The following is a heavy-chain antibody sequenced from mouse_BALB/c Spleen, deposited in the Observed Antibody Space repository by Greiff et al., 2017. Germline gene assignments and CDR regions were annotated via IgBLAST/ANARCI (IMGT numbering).Heavy chain of an antibody. CDR1: GFTFSSYA. D-gene: IGHD3-2*01. J-gene: IGHJ2*01. CDR2: ISSGGIYT. V-gene: IGHV5-9-4*01. CDR3: ARRQLGLDY. Sequence: EVQLVESGGGLVKPGGSLKLSCAASGFTFSSYAMSWVRQSPEKRLEWVAEISSGGIYTYYPDTVTGRFTISRDNAKNTLYLEMSSLRSEDTAMYYCARRQLGLDYWGQGTTLTVSA.